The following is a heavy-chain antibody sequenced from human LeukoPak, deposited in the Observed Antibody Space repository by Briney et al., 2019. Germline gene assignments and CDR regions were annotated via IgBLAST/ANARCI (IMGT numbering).Heavy chain of an antibody. D-gene: IGHD3-10*01. CDR1: GDSIRSYY. Sequence: SETLSLTCTVSGDSIRSYYWSWIRQPPGKGLEWIGYIYYSGSTKYNPSLKSRVTISVDTSKNQFSLKLSSVTAADTAVYYCASDHQYCSGSYYFKNWGQGTLVTVSS. CDR2: IYYSGST. V-gene: IGHV4-59*12. CDR3: ASDHQYCSGSYYFKN. J-gene: IGHJ4*02.